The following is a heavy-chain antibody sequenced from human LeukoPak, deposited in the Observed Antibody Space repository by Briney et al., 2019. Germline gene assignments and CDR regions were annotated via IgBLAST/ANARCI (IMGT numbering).Heavy chain of an antibody. D-gene: IGHD1-26*01. Sequence: GGSLRLSCAASGFTFSSYVMSWVRQAPGKGLEWVSGISGSGGSTYYADSVKGRFTISRDNSKNTLYLQMNSLRAEDTAVYYCAKDSVGATTFVYYFDFWGQGTLVTVSS. CDR2: ISGSGGST. CDR1: GFTFSSYV. CDR3: AKDSVGATTFVYYFDF. J-gene: IGHJ4*02. V-gene: IGHV3-23*01.